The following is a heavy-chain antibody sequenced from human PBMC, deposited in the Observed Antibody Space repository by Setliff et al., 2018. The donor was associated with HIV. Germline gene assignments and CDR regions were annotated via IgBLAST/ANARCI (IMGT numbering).Heavy chain of an antibody. J-gene: IGHJ4*02. V-gene: IGHV1-8*02. Sequence: ASVKVSCKPSGYTFATYEINWVRQAAGQGLVWMGWMNPYSGNSGYAQRFHGRLTMTRDTSRGTAHMELRSLRSDDTAVYYCARGYASGSGSYYYDFWGQGTLVTVSS. D-gene: IGHD2-15*01. CDR2: MNPYSGNS. CDR1: GYTFATYE. CDR3: ARGYASGSGSYYYDF.